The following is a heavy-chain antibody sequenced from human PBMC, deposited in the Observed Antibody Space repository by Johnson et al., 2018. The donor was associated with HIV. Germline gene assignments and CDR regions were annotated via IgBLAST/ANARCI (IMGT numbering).Heavy chain of an antibody. Sequence: VQLVESGGGVVQPGRSLRLSCAASGFTFDDYAMHWVRQAPGKGLEWVSGISWNSGTLGYADSAKGRFTISRDHAKNSLYLQMNSLRAEDTAVYYCARDSHNFWTDAFDIWGQGTMVTVSS. J-gene: IGHJ3*02. V-gene: IGHV3-9*01. D-gene: IGHD3/OR15-3a*01. CDR1: GFTFDDYA. CDR2: ISWNSGTL. CDR3: ARDSHNFWTDAFDI.